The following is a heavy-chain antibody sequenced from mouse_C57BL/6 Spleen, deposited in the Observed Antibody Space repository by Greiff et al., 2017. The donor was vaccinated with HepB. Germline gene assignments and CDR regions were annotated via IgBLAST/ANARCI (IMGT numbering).Heavy chain of an antibody. Sequence: QVQLQQSGAELVRPGSSVKLSCKASGYTFTSYWMHWVKQRPIQGLEWIGNIDPSDSETHYNQKFKDKATLTVDKSSSTAYMQLSSLTSEDSAVYYCAIYGSSYDWYFDVWGTGTAVTVSS. D-gene: IGHD1-1*01. CDR2: IDPSDSET. CDR3: AIYGSSYDWYFDV. CDR1: GYTFTSYW. J-gene: IGHJ1*03. V-gene: IGHV1-52*01.